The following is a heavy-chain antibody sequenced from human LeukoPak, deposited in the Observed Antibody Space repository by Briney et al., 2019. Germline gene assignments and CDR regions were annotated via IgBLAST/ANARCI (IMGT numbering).Heavy chain of an antibody. CDR2: ISGSGGST. Sequence: GGSLRLSCAASGFTFSSYAMSWVRQAPGKGLEWVSAISGSGGSTYYADSVKGRFTISRDNSKNTLYLQMNSLRAEDTAVSYCVKALRANYYGSGIAFDIWGQGTVVTVSS. D-gene: IGHD3-10*01. J-gene: IGHJ3*02. V-gene: IGHV3-23*01. CDR3: VKALRANYYGSGIAFDI. CDR1: GFTFSSYA.